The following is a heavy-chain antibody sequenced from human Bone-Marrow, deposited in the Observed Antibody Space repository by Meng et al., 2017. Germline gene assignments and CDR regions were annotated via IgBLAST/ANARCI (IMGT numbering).Heavy chain of an antibody. CDR2: IGSSGNPI. CDR1: GFSFNTYD. V-gene: IGHV3-48*03. Sequence: GGSLRLSCTASGFSFNTYDMNWVRQVPGKGLEWVSYIGSSGNPIHYADSVKGRFTISRDDAKNSLFLQMNSLRAEDTALYYCAKVGTGYSSSWYGLDYWGQGALVTVSS. CDR3: AKVGTGYSSSWYGLDY. D-gene: IGHD6-13*01. J-gene: IGHJ4*02.